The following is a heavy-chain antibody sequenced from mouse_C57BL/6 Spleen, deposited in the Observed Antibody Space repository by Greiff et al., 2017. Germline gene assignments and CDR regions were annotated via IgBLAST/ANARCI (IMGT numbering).Heavy chain of an antibody. V-gene: IGHV1-74*01. J-gene: IGHJ3*01. Sequence: VQLQQPGAELVKPGASVKVSCKASGYTFTSYWMHWVKQRPGQGLEWIGRLHPSDSDTNYNQKFKGKATLTVDKSSSTAYMQLSSLTSEDSAVYYCAMGYYYGSEAWFAYWGQGTLVTVSA. CDR3: AMGYYYGSEAWFAY. CDR2: LHPSDSDT. D-gene: IGHD1-1*01. CDR1: GYTFTSYW.